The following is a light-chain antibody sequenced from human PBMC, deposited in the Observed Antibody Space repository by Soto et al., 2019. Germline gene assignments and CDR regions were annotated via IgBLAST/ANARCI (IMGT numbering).Light chain of an antibody. Sequence: AIQMAQSPSSLSASVGDRVTITCRASQGIGNDVGWFQQKPGKAPKLLIYAAATLQSGVPSRFSGSRSGTDFTLTISSLQPEYFATYYCLQDHDYPLTFGGGTKVEIK. CDR2: AAA. V-gene: IGKV1-6*02. J-gene: IGKJ4*01. CDR1: QGIGND. CDR3: LQDHDYPLT.